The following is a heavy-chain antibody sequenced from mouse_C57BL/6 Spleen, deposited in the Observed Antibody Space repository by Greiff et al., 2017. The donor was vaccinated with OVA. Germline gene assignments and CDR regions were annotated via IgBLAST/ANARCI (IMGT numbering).Heavy chain of an antibody. D-gene: IGHD2-3*01. V-gene: IGHV10-1*01. CDR3: VRHYDGLMDY. J-gene: IGHJ4*01. Sequence: VQLVESGGGLVQPKGSLKLSCAASGFSFNTYAMNWVRQAPGKGLEWVARIRSKSNNYATYYADSVKDRFTISRDDSESMLYLQMNNLKTEDTAMYYCVRHYDGLMDYWGQGTSVTVSS. CDR2: IRSKSNNYAT. CDR1: GFSFNTYA.